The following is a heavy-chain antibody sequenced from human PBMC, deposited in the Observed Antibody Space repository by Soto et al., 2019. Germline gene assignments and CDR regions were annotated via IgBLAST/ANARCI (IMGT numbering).Heavy chain of an antibody. Sequence: SETLSLTCAVYGGSFSGYYWSWIRQPPGKGLEWIGEINHSGSTNYNPSLKSRVTISVDTSKNQFSLKLSSVTAADTAVYYCAGGFWSGYYTSHYYYGMDVWGQGTTVTVSS. D-gene: IGHD3-3*01. CDR1: GGSFSGYY. V-gene: IGHV4-34*01. J-gene: IGHJ6*02. CDR2: INHSGST. CDR3: AGGFWSGYYTSHYYYGMDV.